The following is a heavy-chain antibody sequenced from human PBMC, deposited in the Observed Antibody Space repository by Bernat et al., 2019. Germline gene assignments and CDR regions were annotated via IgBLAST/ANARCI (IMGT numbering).Heavy chain of an antibody. Sequence: QVQLVESGGGVVQPGRSLRLSCAASGFPFSSYGMHWVRQAPGKGLEWVAVISYDGSNKYYADSVKGRFTISRDNSKNTLYLQMNSLRAEDTAVDYCAKDHGGKTGAFDYWGQGTLVTVSS. CDR2: ISYDGSNK. CDR3: AKDHGGKTGAFDY. J-gene: IGHJ4*02. CDR1: GFPFSSYG. V-gene: IGHV3-30*18. D-gene: IGHD1-1*01.